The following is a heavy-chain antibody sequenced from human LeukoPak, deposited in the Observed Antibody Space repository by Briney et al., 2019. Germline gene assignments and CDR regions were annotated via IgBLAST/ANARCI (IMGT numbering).Heavy chain of an antibody. CDR3: AREPHQDCGGDCYSGKGFDY. Sequence: ASVKVSCKASGYTFTGYYMHWVRQAPGQGLEWMGWINPNSGGTNYAQKFQGRVTMTRDTSISTAYMELSTLRSDDTAVYYCAREPHQDCGGDCYSGKGFDYWGQGTLVTVSS. CDR1: GYTFTGYY. D-gene: IGHD2-21*02. V-gene: IGHV1-2*02. J-gene: IGHJ4*02. CDR2: INPNSGGT.